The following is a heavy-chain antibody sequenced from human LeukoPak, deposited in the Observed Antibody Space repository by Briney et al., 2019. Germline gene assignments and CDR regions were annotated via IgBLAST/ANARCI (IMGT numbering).Heavy chain of an antibody. Sequence: GGSLRLSCAASGFTFSSYWMHWVRQAPAKGLVWVSRINSDGSSTSYADSVKGRFTISRDNAKNTLYLQMNSLRAEDTAVYYCARDGAAYDFWSGYYVTEYNWFDPWGQGTLVTVSS. V-gene: IGHV3-74*01. CDR1: GFTFSSYW. CDR3: ARDGAAYDFWSGYYVTEYNWFDP. D-gene: IGHD3-3*01. J-gene: IGHJ5*02. CDR2: INSDGSST.